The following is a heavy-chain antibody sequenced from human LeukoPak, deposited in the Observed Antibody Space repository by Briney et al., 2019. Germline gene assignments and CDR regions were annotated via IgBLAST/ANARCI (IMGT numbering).Heavy chain of an antibody. CDR3: ARGVTAIWGGFDI. J-gene: IGHJ3*02. D-gene: IGHD2-21*02. CDR1: GGSISSYY. Sequence: SETLSLTCSVSGGSISSYYWGWIRQPPGKGLEWIGTIHYSGITYYNPSLKSRVTISVDTSKNQFSLKLSSVTAADTAVYYCARGVTAIWGGFDIWGQGTMVTVSS. V-gene: IGHV4-39*07. CDR2: IHYSGIT.